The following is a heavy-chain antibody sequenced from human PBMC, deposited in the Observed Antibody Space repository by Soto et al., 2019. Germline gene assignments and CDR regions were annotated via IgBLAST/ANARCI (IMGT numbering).Heavy chain of an antibody. J-gene: IGHJ4*02. CDR2: IIPILGIA. CDR1: GGTFSGYT. V-gene: IGHV1-69*08. D-gene: IGHD4-17*01. CDR3: AREPDAYGDYEDY. Sequence: QVQLVQSGAEVKKPGSSVKVSCKASGGTFSGYTISWVRQAPGQGLEWMGRIIPILGIANYAQKFQGRVTITADKSTSTAYMELSSLRSEDTAVYYCAREPDAYGDYEDYWGQGTLVTVSS.